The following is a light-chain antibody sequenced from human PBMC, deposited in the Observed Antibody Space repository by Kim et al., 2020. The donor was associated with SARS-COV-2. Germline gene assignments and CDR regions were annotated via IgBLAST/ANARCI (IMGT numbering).Light chain of an antibody. V-gene: IGLV3-19*01. J-gene: IGLJ2*01. CDR3: NSRDSNDNVV. Sequence: SSELTQDPAVSVALGQTVRITCQGDSLRSYYATWYQQKPGQAPILVIYGKNNRPSGIPDRFSGSSSGNTASLTITGTQAGDEADYYCNSRDSNDNVVFGGGNKLT. CDR2: GKN. CDR1: SLRSYY.